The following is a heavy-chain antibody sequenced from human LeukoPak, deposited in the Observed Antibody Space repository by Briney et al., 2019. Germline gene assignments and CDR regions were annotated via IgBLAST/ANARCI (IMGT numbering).Heavy chain of an antibody. CDR2: IKSKSDDGTR. Sequence: GGSLRLSCEASGFTFSKVWMSWVRQAPGKGLEWVGRIKSKSDDGTRDYAPPVRGRFTISRDDSKSTVYLQMESLRSEDTGVYYCCGIRGDLWGQGTLVTVSS. CDR1: GFTFSKVW. V-gene: IGHV3-15*01. J-gene: IGHJ5*02. D-gene: IGHD1-1*01. CDR3: CGIRGDL.